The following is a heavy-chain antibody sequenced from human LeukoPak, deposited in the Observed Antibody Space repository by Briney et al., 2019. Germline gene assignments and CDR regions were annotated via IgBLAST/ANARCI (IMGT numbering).Heavy chain of an antibody. V-gene: IGHV1-18*01. CDR1: GYTFTSYG. Sequence: GASVKVSCKASGYTFTSYGISWVRQAPGQGLEWMGWISAYNGNTNYAQKLQGRVTMTTDTSTSTAYMELRSLRSDDTAVYYCARVGDGDDYGDPYNWFDPWGQGTLVTVSS. CDR3: ARVGDGDDYGDPYNWFDP. CDR2: ISAYNGNT. D-gene: IGHD4-17*01. J-gene: IGHJ5*02.